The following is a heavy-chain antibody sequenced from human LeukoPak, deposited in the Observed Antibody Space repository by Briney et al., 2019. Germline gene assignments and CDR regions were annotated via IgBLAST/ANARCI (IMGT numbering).Heavy chain of an antibody. Sequence: SETLSLTCTVSGDSITSYFWSWIRQPPGKGLEWVGYIFYSGITNYNPSLKSRVTISVDTSKKQFSLKLSSVTAADTAVYYCARDDGVVVLNGGLDYWGQGTLVTVSS. D-gene: IGHD3-22*01. J-gene: IGHJ4*02. CDR2: IFYSGIT. CDR3: ARDDGVVVLNGGLDY. CDR1: GDSITSYF. V-gene: IGHV4-59*12.